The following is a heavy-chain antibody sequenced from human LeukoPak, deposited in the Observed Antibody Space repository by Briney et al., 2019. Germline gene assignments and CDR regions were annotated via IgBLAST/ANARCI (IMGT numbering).Heavy chain of an antibody. CDR1: GDSITGYS. V-gene: IGHV4-59*01. J-gene: IGHJ5*02. CDR3: VRGPYGSSISNWFDP. CDR2: IYYNGDT. Sequence: KPSETLSLTCSVSGDSITGYSWSWIRQTPGKGLEWIGYIYYNGDTHYNPSLNSRLSMSVDTPKKQFFLNLRSVTAADTAVYYCVRGPYGSSISNWFDPWGQGLLVTVSS. D-gene: IGHD3-10*01.